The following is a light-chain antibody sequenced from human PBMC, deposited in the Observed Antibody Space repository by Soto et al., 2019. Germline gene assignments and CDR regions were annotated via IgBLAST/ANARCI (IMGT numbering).Light chain of an antibody. CDR1: QSVSSY. CDR3: QQRRRT. CDR2: DAS. J-gene: IGKJ1*01. Sequence: EIVLTQSPATLSLSPWERATLSCRASQSVSSYLAWYQQKPGQAPRLLIYDASNRATGIPARFSGSGSGTDFTLTISSLEPEDFAVYYCQQRRRTFGQGTKVDIK. V-gene: IGKV3-11*01.